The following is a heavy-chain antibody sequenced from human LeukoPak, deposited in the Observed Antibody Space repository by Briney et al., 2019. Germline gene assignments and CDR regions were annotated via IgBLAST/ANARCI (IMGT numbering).Heavy chain of an antibody. V-gene: IGHV4-59*01. J-gene: IGHJ4*02. Sequence: PSETLSLTCTVSGGSISSYYWNWIRQPPGKGLEWIGYIYSTGSTNYNPSLKSRVTISIDTSKNQFSLKLSSVTAADTAVYYRASSRSYYGSGIPGNFDYWGQGTLVTVSS. CDR1: GGSISSYY. CDR2: IYSTGST. D-gene: IGHD3-10*01. CDR3: ASSRSYYGSGIPGNFDY.